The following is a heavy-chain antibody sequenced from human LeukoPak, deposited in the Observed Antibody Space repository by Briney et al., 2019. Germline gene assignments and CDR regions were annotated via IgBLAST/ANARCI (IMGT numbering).Heavy chain of an antibody. CDR1: GYTFTSYG. Sequence: ASVKVSCKASGYTFTSYGISWVRPAPGQGLEWMGWISAYNGNTNYAQKLQGRVTMTTDTSTSTAYMELRSLRSDDTAVYYCARVDIVVVVAATFDYWGQGTLVTVSS. CDR3: ARVDIVVVVAATFDY. D-gene: IGHD2-15*01. J-gene: IGHJ4*02. V-gene: IGHV1-18*01. CDR2: ISAYNGNT.